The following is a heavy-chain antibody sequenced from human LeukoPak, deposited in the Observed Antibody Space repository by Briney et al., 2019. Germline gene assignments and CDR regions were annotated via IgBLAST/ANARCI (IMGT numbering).Heavy chain of an antibody. D-gene: IGHD6-19*01. Sequence: GGSLRLSCAASGFTFSDYYMSWIRQAPGKGLEWVSYISSSGSTIYYADSVKGRFTISRDNAKNSLYLQMNSLRAEDTAVYYCARVGHLYSSGWYKFSTYFQHWGQGTLVTVSS. J-gene: IGHJ1*01. CDR2: ISSSGSTI. V-gene: IGHV3-11*04. CDR1: GFTFSDYY. CDR3: ARVGHLYSSGWYKFSTYFQH.